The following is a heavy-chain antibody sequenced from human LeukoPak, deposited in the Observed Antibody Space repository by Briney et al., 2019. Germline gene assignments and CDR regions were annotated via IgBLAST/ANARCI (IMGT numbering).Heavy chain of an antibody. J-gene: IGHJ4*02. CDR2: ISSSSSYI. V-gene: IGHV3-21*01. CDR3: ARDRVLTGWYPSLCY. D-gene: IGHD6-19*01. CDR1: GFTFSSYS. Sequence: GGSLRLSCAASGFTFSSYSMSWVRQAPGKGLEWVSSISSSSSYIYYADSVKGRFTISRDNAKNSLYLQMNSLRAEDTAVYYCARDRVLTGWYPSLCYWGQGTLVTVSS.